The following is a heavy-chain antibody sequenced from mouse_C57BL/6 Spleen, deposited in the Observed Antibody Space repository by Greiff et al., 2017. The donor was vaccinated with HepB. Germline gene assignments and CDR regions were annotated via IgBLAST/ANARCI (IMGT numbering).Heavy chain of an antibody. CDR3: AREGGYDGYPAWFAY. CDR2: ISYDGSN. J-gene: IGHJ3*01. V-gene: IGHV3-6*01. CDR1: GYSITSGYY. Sequence: EVQLQQSGPGLVKPSQSLSLTCSVTGYSITSGYYWNWIRQFPGNKLEWMGYISYDGSNNYNPSLKNRISITRDPSKNQFFLKLNSVTTEDTATYYCAREGGYDGYPAWFAYWGQGTLVTVSA. D-gene: IGHD2-3*01.